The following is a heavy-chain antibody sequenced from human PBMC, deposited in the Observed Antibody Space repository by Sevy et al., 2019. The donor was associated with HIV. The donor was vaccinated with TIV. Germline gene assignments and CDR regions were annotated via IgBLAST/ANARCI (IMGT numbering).Heavy chain of an antibody. CDR1: GYTFTGYY. D-gene: IGHD6-6*01. V-gene: IGHV1-2*02. CDR2: INPKSGGT. Sequence: ASVKVSCKASGYTFTGYYMHWVRQAPGQGLEWMGWINPKSGGTNYAQKFQGRVTMTRDTSISTAYMELSRLRSDDTAMYYCARVEGGYSSSSSWLDPWGQGTLVTVSS. CDR3: ARVEGGYSSSSSWLDP. J-gene: IGHJ5*02.